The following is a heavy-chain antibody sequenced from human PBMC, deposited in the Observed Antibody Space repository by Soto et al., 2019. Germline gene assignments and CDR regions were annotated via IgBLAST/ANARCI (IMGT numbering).Heavy chain of an antibody. CDR3: AGVRRGSYEPPRYNWFDP. D-gene: IGHD1-26*01. Sequence: SETLSLTCAVYGGSFSGYYWSWIRQPPGKGLEWIGEINHSGSTNYNPSLKSRVTISVDTSKNQFSLKLSSVTAADTAVYDCAGVRRGSYEPPRYNWFDPWGQGTLVTVSS. CDR1: GGSFSGYY. V-gene: IGHV4-34*01. CDR2: INHSGST. J-gene: IGHJ5*02.